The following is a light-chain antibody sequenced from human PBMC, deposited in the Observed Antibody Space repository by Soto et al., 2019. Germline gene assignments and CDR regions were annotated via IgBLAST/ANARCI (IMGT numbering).Light chain of an antibody. Sequence: DIQMTQSPSTLSASVGDRVTITCRASQSISSWLAWYQQKPGKAPKLLIYDASSLESGVPSRFSGSGSGTKFTLTISSLQPDDFATYYCQQYNSYSRTFGQGTKLEI. V-gene: IGKV1-5*01. CDR2: DAS. J-gene: IGKJ2*01. CDR1: QSISSW. CDR3: QQYNSYSRT.